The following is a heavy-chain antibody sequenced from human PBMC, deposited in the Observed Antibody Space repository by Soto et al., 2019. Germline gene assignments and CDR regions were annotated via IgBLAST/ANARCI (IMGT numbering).Heavy chain of an antibody. V-gene: IGHV1-2*04. Sequence: QVQLVQSGAEVKKPGASVKVSCKASGYTFTGYYMHWVRQAPGQGLEWMGWINPNSGGTNYAQKFQGWVTMTRDTSISTAYMELSRLRSDDTAAYYCARDMSVDSSSAFDIWGQGTMVTVSS. J-gene: IGHJ3*02. CDR1: GYTFTGYY. CDR3: ARDMSVDSSSAFDI. CDR2: INPNSGGT. D-gene: IGHD3-22*01.